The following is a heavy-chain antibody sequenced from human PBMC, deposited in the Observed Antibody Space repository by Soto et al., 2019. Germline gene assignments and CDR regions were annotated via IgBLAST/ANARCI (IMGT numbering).Heavy chain of an antibody. J-gene: IGHJ6*02. V-gene: IGHV4-39*01. CDR3: ARLKRLLWFGELLFDGMDV. CDR2: IYYSGST. D-gene: IGHD3-10*01. Sequence: SETLSLTCTVSGGSISSSSYYWGWVRQPPGKGLEWIGSIYYSGSTYYNPSLKSRVTISVDTSKNQFCLKLSSVTAADTAVYYCARLKRLLWFGELLFDGMDVWGQGTTVTVSS. CDR1: GGSISSSSYY.